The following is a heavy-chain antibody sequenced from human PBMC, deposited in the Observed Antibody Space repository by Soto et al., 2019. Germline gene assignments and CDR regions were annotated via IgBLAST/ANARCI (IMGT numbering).Heavy chain of an antibody. CDR3: AKDFIANNGVWEAFDM. D-gene: IGHD2-8*01. CDR1: GFSFSAYA. CDR2: LVGNGGDR. V-gene: IGHV3-23*01. J-gene: IGHJ3*02. Sequence: LRLSCAASGFSFSAYAMNWVRQAPGKGLQWVLGLVGNGGDRNYADSVRGRFTVSRDNSKNTLYLQMNNLRDEDTAVYYCAKDFIANNGVWEAFDMWGRGTGVTVSS.